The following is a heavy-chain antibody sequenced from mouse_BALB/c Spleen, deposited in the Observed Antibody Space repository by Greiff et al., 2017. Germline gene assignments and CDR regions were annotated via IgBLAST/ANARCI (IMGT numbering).Heavy chain of an antibody. CDR1: GFTFSNYW. J-gene: IGHJ1*01. CDR3: TRFYYYGSSYWYFDV. D-gene: IGHD1-1*01. V-gene: IGHV6-6*02. CDR2: IRLKSNNYAT. Sequence: EVNLVESGGGLVQPGGSMKLSCVASGFTFSNYWMNWVRQSPEKGLEWVAEIRLKSNNYATHYAESVKGRFTISRDDSKSSVYLQMNNLRAEDTGIYYCTRFYYYGSSYWYFDVWGAGTTVTVSS.